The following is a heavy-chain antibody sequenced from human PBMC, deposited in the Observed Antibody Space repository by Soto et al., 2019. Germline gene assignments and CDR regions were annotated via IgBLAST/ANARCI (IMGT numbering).Heavy chain of an antibody. Sequence: ASVKVSCKASGYRFTDYYMHWVRQAPGQGLEWMGCINPNNGGTKYAQKFQGRVTMTWDTPINTAYMELNRLRSDDTAIYYCARVRAARPDYSHYGMDVWGQGTTVTVSS. CDR2: INPNNGGT. CDR3: ARVRAARPDYSHYGMDV. V-gene: IGHV1-2*02. CDR1: GYRFTDYY. D-gene: IGHD6-6*01. J-gene: IGHJ6*02.